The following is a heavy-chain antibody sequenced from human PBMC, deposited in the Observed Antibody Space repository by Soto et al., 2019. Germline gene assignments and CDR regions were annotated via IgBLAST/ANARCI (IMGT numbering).Heavy chain of an antibody. Sequence: PSETLALTCTVSGGSINSGGYSWSWIRQPPGKGLEWIGYIYHSGSTYYNPSLKSRVTISIDRSKNQFSLKLSSVTAADTAVYYCARGSPYDSSGYYRYNWFDPWGQGTLVTVSS. D-gene: IGHD3-22*01. CDR1: GGSINSGGYS. V-gene: IGHV4-30-2*01. CDR2: IYHSGST. CDR3: ARGSPYDSSGYYRYNWFDP. J-gene: IGHJ5*02.